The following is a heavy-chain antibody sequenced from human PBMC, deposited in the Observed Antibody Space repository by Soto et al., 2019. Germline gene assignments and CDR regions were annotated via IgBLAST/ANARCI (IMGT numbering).Heavy chain of an antibody. Sequence: GASVKVSCKASGYTFTDYYMHWVRQAPGQGLEWVGWINPNTGGTNYAQKFQGWVTMTTDTSISTAYMELSRLRSDDPAVYYCARDPIDSSARVLDSWGQGTLVTVSS. CDR2: INPNTGGT. D-gene: IGHD3-10*01. CDR3: ARDPIDSSARVLDS. J-gene: IGHJ4*02. CDR1: GYTFTDYY. V-gene: IGHV1-2*04.